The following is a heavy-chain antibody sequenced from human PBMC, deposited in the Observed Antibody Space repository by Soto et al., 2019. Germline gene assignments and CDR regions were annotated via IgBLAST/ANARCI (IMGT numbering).Heavy chain of an antibody. D-gene: IGHD2-2*01. J-gene: IGHJ2*01. Sequence: QVRLQQWGAGLLKPSETLPLTCAVYGGSFSDYYWSWIRKPPGKGLEWIGEINHSGSTNYNPSLKSRVTISVDTSKNQFYLQLNSVTAAGTAVYYCAREVPSSYVDLWGRGTPVTVSS. V-gene: IGHV4-34*01. CDR2: INHSGST. CDR3: AREVPSSYVDL. CDR1: GGSFSDYY.